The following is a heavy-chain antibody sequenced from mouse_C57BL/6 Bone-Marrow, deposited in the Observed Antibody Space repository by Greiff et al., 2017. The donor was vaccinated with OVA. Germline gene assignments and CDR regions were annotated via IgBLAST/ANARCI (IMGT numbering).Heavy chain of an antibody. CDR3: ARGAAQATFFAY. Sequence: DVQLQESGPGLVKPSQSLSLTCSVTGYSITSGYYWNWIRQFPGNKLEWMGYISYDGSNNYNPSLKNRISITRDTSKNQFFLKLNSVTTEDTATYYCARGAAQATFFAYWGQGTLVTVSA. CDR1: GYSITSGYY. V-gene: IGHV3-6*01. D-gene: IGHD3-2*02. CDR2: ISYDGSN. J-gene: IGHJ3*01.